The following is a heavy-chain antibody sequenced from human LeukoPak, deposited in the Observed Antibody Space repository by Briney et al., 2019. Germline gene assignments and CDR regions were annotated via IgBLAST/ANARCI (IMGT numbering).Heavy chain of an antibody. CDR2: INNDGRST. CDR3: TRGGSPPEALGDAFDM. Sequence: PGGSLRLSCAASGFTFSRYWMHWVRQAPGKGLVRVSRINNDGRSTIYADSAKGRFTISRDNAKSTLYLQMNSLRAEDTAVYYCTRGGSPPEALGDAFDMWGQGTMVTVSS. V-gene: IGHV3-74*01. D-gene: IGHD1-26*01. J-gene: IGHJ3*02. CDR1: GFTFSRYW.